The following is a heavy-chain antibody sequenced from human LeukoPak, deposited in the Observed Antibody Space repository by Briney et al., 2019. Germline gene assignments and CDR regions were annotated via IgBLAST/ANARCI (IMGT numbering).Heavy chain of an antibody. J-gene: IGHJ4*02. CDR1: GGSISSYY. CDR3: GRSAGFVHFDH. V-gene: IGHV4-59*04. Sequence: SETLSLTCTVSGGSISSYYWSWIRQPPGKGLEWIGSIYYSGNTYYSPSLMSRVTISVDTSKNQFSLMVRSVTAADTAVYYCGRSAGFVHFDHWGQGTLVTVTS. D-gene: IGHD3-16*01. CDR2: IYYSGNT.